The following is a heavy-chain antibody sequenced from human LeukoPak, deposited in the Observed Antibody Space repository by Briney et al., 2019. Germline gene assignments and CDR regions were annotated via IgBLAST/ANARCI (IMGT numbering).Heavy chain of an antibody. Sequence: SETLSLTCTVSGGSISSYYWGWIRQPPGKGLEWIGSIYYSGSTYYNPPLKSRVTISVDTSKNQFSLKLSSVTAADTAVYYCASDTSGSYAYWGQGTLVPVSS. CDR2: IYYSGST. CDR1: GGSISSYY. V-gene: IGHV4-39*07. J-gene: IGHJ4*02. CDR3: ASDTSGSYAY. D-gene: IGHD1-26*01.